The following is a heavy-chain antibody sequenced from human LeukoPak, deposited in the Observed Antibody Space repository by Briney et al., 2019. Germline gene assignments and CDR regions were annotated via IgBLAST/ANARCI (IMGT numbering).Heavy chain of an antibody. CDR3: ARGATAMAYFDC. J-gene: IGHJ4*02. V-gene: IGHV3-11*06. CDR2: ISSSSSYT. Sequence: PGGSLRLSCAASGFTFSDYYMSWIRQAPGKGLEWVSYISSSSSYTNYADSVKGRFTISRDNAKNSLYLQMNSLRDEDTAVYYCARGATAMAYFDCWGQGTLVTVSS. D-gene: IGHD5-18*01. CDR1: GFTFSDYY.